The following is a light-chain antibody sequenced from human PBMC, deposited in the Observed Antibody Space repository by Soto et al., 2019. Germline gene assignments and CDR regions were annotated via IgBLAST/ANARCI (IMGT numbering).Light chain of an antibody. CDR2: AAS. V-gene: IGKV3-15*01. Sequence: EIVVTQSPGILSVSPGDRATLSCRASQSVGRNLAWYQQKPGQAPTLLIYAASTRATGLPARFSGGGSGTDFTITISSLQSEDFAVYYCQEYSKWPLFTFGPGTRVDIK. J-gene: IGKJ3*01. CDR1: QSVGRN. CDR3: QEYSKWPLFT.